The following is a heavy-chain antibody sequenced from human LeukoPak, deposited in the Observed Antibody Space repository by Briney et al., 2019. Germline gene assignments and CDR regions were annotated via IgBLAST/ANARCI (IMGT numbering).Heavy chain of an antibody. D-gene: IGHD3-22*01. V-gene: IGHV3-23*01. CDR1: GFTFNSYA. CDR3: AKEMGSSGYYSDY. CDR2: ISGYGGTT. J-gene: IGHJ4*01. Sequence: PGGSLRLSCAASGFTFNSYAMSWVCQAPGKGLEWVSTISGYGGTTYYADSVKGRFTISRDNSRNTLYLQMNSLRAEDTAIYYCAKEMGSSGYYSDYWGHGTLVTVSS.